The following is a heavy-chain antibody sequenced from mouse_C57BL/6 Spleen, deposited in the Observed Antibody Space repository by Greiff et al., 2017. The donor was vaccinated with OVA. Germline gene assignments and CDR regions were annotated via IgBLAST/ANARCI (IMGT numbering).Heavy chain of an antibody. CDR2: IHPSDSDT. D-gene: IGHD1-1*01. Sequence: QVQLQQPGAELVKPGASVKVSCKASGYTFTSYWMHWVKQRPGQGLEWIGRIHPSDSDTNYNQKFKGKATLTVDKSSSTAYMQLSSLTSEDSAVYYCAISVYYGSLDYWGQGTTLTVSS. CDR1: GYTFTSYW. V-gene: IGHV1-74*01. CDR3: AISVYYGSLDY. J-gene: IGHJ2*01.